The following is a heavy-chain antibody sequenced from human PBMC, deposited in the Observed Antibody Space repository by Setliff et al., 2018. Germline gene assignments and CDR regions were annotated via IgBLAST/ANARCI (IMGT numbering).Heavy chain of an antibody. V-gene: IGHV4-61*09. D-gene: IGHD3-3*01. J-gene: IGHJ6*03. Sequence: PSETLSPTCSPSGGSISSGSYYWSWIRQPAGKGLEWIGHIYTSGSTNYNPSLKSRVTISVDTSNNQFSLSLSSVTAADTAVYYCARMSGFQYMDVWGKGTTVTVSS. CDR1: GGSISSGSYY. CDR3: ARMSGFQYMDV. CDR2: IYTSGST.